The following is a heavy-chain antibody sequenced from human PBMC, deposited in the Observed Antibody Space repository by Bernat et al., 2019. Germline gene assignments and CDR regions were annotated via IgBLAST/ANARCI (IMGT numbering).Heavy chain of an antibody. CDR1: GFTFSSYA. Sequence: VQLVESGGGVVQPGRSLRLSCAASGFTFSSYAMHWVRQAPGKGLEWVSVIYSGGSTYYADSVKGRFTISRDNSKNTLYLQMNSLRAEDTAVYYCARALLVRGVHDAFDIWGQGTMVTVSS. CDR3: ARALLVRGVHDAFDI. D-gene: IGHD3-10*01. CDR2: IYSGGST. V-gene: IGHV3-66*01. J-gene: IGHJ3*02.